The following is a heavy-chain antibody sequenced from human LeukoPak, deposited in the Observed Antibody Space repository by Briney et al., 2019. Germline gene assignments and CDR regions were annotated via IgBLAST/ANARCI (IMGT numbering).Heavy chain of an antibody. CDR2: IKQDGSEK. CDR1: GFTFSSYW. Sequence: GGSLRLSCADSGFTFSSYWMSWVRQAPGKGLEWVANIKQDGSEKYYVDSVKGRFTISRDNAKNSLYLQMNSLRAEDTAVYYCARVSFSYYDFWSGRDAFDIWGQGTMVTVSS. D-gene: IGHD3-3*01. V-gene: IGHV3-7*01. J-gene: IGHJ3*02. CDR3: ARVSFSYYDFWSGRDAFDI.